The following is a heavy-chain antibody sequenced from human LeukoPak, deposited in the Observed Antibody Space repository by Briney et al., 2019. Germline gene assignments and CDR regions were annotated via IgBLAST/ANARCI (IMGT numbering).Heavy chain of an antibody. D-gene: IGHD5-24*01. V-gene: IGHV5-51*01. CDR3: ARRANRDGYNYDYYDY. J-gene: IGHJ4*02. CDR2: IYAGDSGT. CDR1: EFRISNYW. Sequence: GESLKIFCKASEFRISNYWIGWVRQMPGEGLEWMAIIYAGDSGTRYSPSFEGQVTVSADKSINTAYMQWSSLKASDTAVYYCARRANRDGYNYDYYDYWGQGTLVTVSS.